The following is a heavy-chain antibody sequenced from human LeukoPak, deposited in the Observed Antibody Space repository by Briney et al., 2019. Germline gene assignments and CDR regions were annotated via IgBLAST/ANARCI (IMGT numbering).Heavy chain of an antibody. Sequence: GASVKVSCKVSGYTLTQLSMHWVRQAPGKGLEWMGGFDPEDGETIYAQKFQGRVTMTEDTSTDTAYMELSSLRSEDTAVYYCATDHSGSYYAFDIWGQGTMVTVSS. V-gene: IGHV1-24*01. CDR3: ATDHSGSYYAFDI. J-gene: IGHJ3*02. CDR2: FDPEDGET. D-gene: IGHD1-26*01. CDR1: GYTLTQLS.